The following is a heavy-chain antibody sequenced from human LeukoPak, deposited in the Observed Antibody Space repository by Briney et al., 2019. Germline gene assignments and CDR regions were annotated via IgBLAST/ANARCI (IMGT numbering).Heavy chain of an antibody. CDR3: ARDWASYCGRDCPPGY. J-gene: IGHJ4*02. CDR2: IYTSGST. Sequence: SETLSLTCTVSGGSISRSSCYWSWTRQPAGKGLERIGRIYTSGSTNYNPSLKSRVTISVDTSKNQFSLKLSSVTAADTAVYYCARDWASYCGRDCPPGYWGQGTLVTVSS. V-gene: IGHV4-61*02. D-gene: IGHD2-21*01. CDR1: GGSISRSSCY.